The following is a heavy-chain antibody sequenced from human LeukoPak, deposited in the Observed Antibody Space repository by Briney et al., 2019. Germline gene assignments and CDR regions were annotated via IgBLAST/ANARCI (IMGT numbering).Heavy chain of an antibody. CDR2: ITSSSTYM. V-gene: IGHV3-21*01. CDR3: ARDPYSGSYWNYYYYYMDV. J-gene: IGHJ6*03. D-gene: IGHD1-26*01. Sequence: NSGGSLRLSCEASGFTFNSYNMNWVRQAPGKGLEWVSSITSSSTYMYYADSVKGRFTISRDNARNSLYLQMNSLRAEDTAVYYCARDPYSGSYWNYYYYYMDVWGKGTTVTISS. CDR1: GFTFNSYN.